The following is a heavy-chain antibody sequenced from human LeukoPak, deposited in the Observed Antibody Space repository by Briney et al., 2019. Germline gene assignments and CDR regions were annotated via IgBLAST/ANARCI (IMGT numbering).Heavy chain of an antibody. CDR3: ARWGGYASDWSGPFDD. CDR2: INPNSGGT. V-gene: IGHV1-2*02. Sequence: ASVKVSCKASGYTFTGHYMHWVRQAPGQGLEWMGWINPNSGGTKYAQKFQGRVTTTRDTSISTTYMELSSLRSDDTAVYYCARWGGYASDWSGPFDDWGQGTLVTVSS. CDR1: GYTFTGHY. J-gene: IGHJ4*02. D-gene: IGHD6-19*01.